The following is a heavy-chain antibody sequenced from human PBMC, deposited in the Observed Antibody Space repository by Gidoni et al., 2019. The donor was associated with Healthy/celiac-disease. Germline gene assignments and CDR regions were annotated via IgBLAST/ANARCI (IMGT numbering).Heavy chain of an antibody. CDR3: AREEADSNYDDYYYYYGMDV. CDR2: IYTSGSN. J-gene: IGHJ6*02. CDR1: GGSISSYY. V-gene: IGHV4-4*07. Sequence: QVQLQESGPGLVKPSETLSLTCTVSGGSISSYYWSLIRQPAGKGLEWIVRIYTSGSNNYNPSLKSRVTMSVDTSKNQFSLKLSSVTAADTAVYYCAREEADSNYDDYYYYYGMDVWGQGTTVTVSS. D-gene: IGHD4-4*01.